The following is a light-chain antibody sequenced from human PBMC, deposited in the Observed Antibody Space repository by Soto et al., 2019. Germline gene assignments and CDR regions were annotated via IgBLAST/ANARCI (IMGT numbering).Light chain of an antibody. V-gene: IGLV2-14*01. CDR1: SSDVGNDNF. CDR3: SSYTNINTRACV. J-gene: IGLJ1*01. Sequence: QSALTQPASVSGSPGQSITISCTGTSSDVGNDNFVSWYQHHPGKAPKLIIYEVSYRPSGVSNRFSGSKSGNTASLTISGLQAEDEAEYYCSSYTNINTRACVFGTGTKLTVL. CDR2: EVS.